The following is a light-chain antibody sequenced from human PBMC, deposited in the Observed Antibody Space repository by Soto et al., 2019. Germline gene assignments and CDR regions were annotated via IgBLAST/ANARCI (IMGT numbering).Light chain of an antibody. CDR2: DVS. Sequence: QCVLTQPASVSGSPGQAITISCTGNSSEFGGYNYVSWYQQHPGKAPKLMIYDVSNRPSGVSNRFSGSKSGNTASLTISGLQAEDEADYYCSSYTSSSTLFVFGTGTKVTVL. V-gene: IGLV2-14*01. J-gene: IGLJ1*01. CDR1: SSEFGGYNY. CDR3: SSYTSSSTLFV.